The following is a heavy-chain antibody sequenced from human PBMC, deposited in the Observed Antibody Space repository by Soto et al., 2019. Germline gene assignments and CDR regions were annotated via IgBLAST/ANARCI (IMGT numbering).Heavy chain of an antibody. Sequence: GGSLRLSCAASGFTFSNYAMSWVRQAPGKGLEWVSSIIGSGRRPSTYYADSVKGRITISRDNSKNTLYLQMNSLRAEDTAVYYCAKDRIVVVTDAFDIWGQGTMVTVSS. V-gene: IGHV3-23*01. CDR3: AKDRIVVVTDAFDI. J-gene: IGHJ3*02. D-gene: IGHD3-22*01. CDR1: GFTFSNYA. CDR2: IIGSGRRPST.